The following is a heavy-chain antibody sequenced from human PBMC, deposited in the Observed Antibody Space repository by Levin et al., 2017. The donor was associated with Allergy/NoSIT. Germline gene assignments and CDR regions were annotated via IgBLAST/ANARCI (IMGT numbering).Heavy chain of an antibody. J-gene: IGHJ3*02. V-gene: IGHV3-33*01. CDR2: IWYDGSNK. D-gene: IGHD6-19*01. CDR3: ARESWQWLTKAFDI. Sequence: GGSLRLSCAASGFTFSSYGMHWVRQAPGKGLEWVAVIWYDGSNKYYADSVKGRFTISRDNSKNTLYLQMNSLRAEDTAVYYCARESWQWLTKAFDIWGQGTMVTVSS. CDR1: GFTFSSYG.